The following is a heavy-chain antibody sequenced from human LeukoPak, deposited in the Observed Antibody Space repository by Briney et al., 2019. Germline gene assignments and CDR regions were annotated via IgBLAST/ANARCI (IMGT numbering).Heavy chain of an antibody. CDR3: TTGQNQLLYYYGMDV. V-gene: IGHV3-15*01. CDR2: IKRKSDGGTT. D-gene: IGHD2-2*01. Sequence: GGSLRLSCAASGFTFSNAWMSWVRQAPGKGLEWVGRIKRKSDGGTTDYAAPVKGRFTISRDDSKNTLYLQMNSLKTEDTAVYYCTTGQNQLLYYYGMDVWGQGTTVTVSS. J-gene: IGHJ6*02. CDR1: GFTFSNAW.